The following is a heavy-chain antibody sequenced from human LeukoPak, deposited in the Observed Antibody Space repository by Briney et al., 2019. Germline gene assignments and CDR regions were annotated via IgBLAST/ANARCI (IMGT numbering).Heavy chain of an antibody. D-gene: IGHD6-19*01. CDR3: ARDPKSSGGDYYFDY. V-gene: IGHV1-46*01. CDR1: GYTFTSYG. Sequence: GASVKVSCKASGYTFTSYGISWVRQAPGQGLEWMGIINPSGGSTSYAQKFQGRVTMTRDMSTSTVYMELSSLRSEDTAVYYCARDPKSSGGDYYFDYWGQGTLVTVSS. CDR2: INPSGGST. J-gene: IGHJ4*02.